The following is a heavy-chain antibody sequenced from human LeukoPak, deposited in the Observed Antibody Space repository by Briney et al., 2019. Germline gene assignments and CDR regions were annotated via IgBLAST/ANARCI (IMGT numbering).Heavy chain of an antibody. CDR1: GFAFSDFW. CDR3: ATSYDSSGNN. Sequence: GSLRLSCTASGFAFSDFWMSWVRQAPGKGLEWVANIRQDGNAKNYVASVRGRFTISRDNAKNSLYLQMNSLTADDTALYYCATSYDSSGNNWGQGTLVTVSS. J-gene: IGHJ4*02. V-gene: IGHV3-7*01. D-gene: IGHD3-22*01. CDR2: IRQDGNAK.